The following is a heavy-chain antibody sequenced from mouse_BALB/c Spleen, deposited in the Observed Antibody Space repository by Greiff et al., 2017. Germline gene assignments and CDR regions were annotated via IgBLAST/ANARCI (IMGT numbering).Heavy chain of an antibody. Sequence: EVKLVESGGGLVQPGGSLRLSCATSGFTFTDYYMSWVRQPPGKALEWLGFIRNKANGYTTEYSASVKGRFTISRDNSQSILYLQMNTLRAEDSATYYCARASYYYGSSYGNAMDDWGQGTSVTVSS. CDR1: GFTFTDYY. CDR2: IRNKANGYTT. V-gene: IGHV7-3*02. D-gene: IGHD1-1*01. J-gene: IGHJ4*01. CDR3: ARASYYYGSSYGNAMDD.